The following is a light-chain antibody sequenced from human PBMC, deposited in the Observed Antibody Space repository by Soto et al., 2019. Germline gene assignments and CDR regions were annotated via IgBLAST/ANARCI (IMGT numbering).Light chain of an antibody. CDR2: GAS. Sequence: DIQMTQSQSSLSASVGDRVTITCRASESISSYVNWYQQRPGKAPKVLIYGASSLQSGVPSRFSGSGYGTDFTLTVSNLQPEDFATYYCQQSYSIPWTFGQGTKVDIK. V-gene: IGKV1-39*01. CDR3: QQSYSIPWT. J-gene: IGKJ1*01. CDR1: ESISSY.